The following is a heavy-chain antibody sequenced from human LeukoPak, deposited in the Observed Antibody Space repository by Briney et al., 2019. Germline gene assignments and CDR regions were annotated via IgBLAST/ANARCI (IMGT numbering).Heavy chain of an antibody. Sequence: SETLSLTCAVYGGSFSGSYWSCIRDPPGEGLEWIGEINHSGSTNYNPSLKSRVTISVDTSKNQFFLKLSSVTAADTAVYYCAKGHVLLWFGELFPPGHYGMDVWGKGTTVTVSS. CDR2: INHSGST. D-gene: IGHD3-10*01. CDR3: AKGHVLLWFGELFPPGHYGMDV. V-gene: IGHV4-34*01. J-gene: IGHJ6*04. CDR1: GGSFSGSY.